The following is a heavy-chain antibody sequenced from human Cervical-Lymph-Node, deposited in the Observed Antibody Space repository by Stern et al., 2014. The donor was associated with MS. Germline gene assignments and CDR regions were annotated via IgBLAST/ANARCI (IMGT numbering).Heavy chain of an antibody. CDR3: ARAQEFSNVVANY. CDR2: SIPATGRT. CDR1: GYTFTNYF. J-gene: IGHJ4*02. D-gene: IGHD2-8*01. V-gene: IGHV1-46*03. Sequence: VQLVESGAEVKKPGASMRLSCKASGYTFTNYFIHWVRQAPRQRPEWMGISIPATGRTSYAQRVQGRVTMTRDTSTNTAYLDLSSLRSEDTSVYFCARAQEFSNVVANYWGQGTLVTVSS.